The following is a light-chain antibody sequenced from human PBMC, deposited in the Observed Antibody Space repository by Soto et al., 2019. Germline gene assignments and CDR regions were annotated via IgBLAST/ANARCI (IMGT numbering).Light chain of an antibody. CDR3: QHRNNWPLT. Sequence: EIVLTQSPATLSLSPGDRATLSCRASQSVGAALGWYQQRRGQPPRLLIYDVSNRATAIPARFSGSGSGTDFTLTISSLEPEDFEVYYCQHRNNWPLTFGGGTKVDI. CDR2: DVS. J-gene: IGKJ4*01. CDR1: QSVGAA. V-gene: IGKV3-11*01.